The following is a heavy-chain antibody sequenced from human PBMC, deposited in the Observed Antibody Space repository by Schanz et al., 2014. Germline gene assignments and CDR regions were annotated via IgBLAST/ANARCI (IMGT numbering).Heavy chain of an antibody. Sequence: QVQLGESGGGEGKEGGGRRRACAASGLKFRNLGMHWVRRAPGKGLEWVAFIRYDGSNQYYADSVKGRFTISRDNSKNTLSLQMNSLRAEDTAVYYCAKGFGGYDLVLDYWGQGTLVTVSS. CDR2: IRYDGSNQ. D-gene: IGHD5-12*01. CDR1: GLKFRNLG. CDR3: AKGFGGYDLVLDY. J-gene: IGHJ4*02. V-gene: IGHV3-30*02.